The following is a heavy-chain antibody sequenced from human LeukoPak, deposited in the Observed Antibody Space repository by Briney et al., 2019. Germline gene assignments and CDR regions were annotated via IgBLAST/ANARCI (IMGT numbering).Heavy chain of an antibody. CDR1: GFTFSDYY. CDR3: ARDRVGSGSYFSY. Sequence: GGSLRLSCAASGFTFSDYYMTWIRQAPGKGLEWVSYISNTGSNIYYADSVKGRFTISRDNAKNSLYLQMNSLRAEDTAVYYCARDRVGSGSYFSYWGQGTLVTVSS. D-gene: IGHD1-26*01. J-gene: IGHJ4*02. CDR2: ISNTGSNI. V-gene: IGHV3-11*01.